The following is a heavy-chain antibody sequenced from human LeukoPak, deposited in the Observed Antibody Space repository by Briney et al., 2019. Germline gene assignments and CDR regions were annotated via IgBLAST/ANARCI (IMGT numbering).Heavy chain of an antibody. D-gene: IGHD5-18*01. CDR2: IYTSGST. J-gene: IGHJ4*02. V-gene: IGHV4-4*09. Sequence: PSETLSLTCTVSGGSISSYYWSWIRQPPGKGLEWIGYIYTSGSTNYNPSLKSRVTISVDTSKNQFSLKLSSVTAADTAVYYCARGSFFTRYNNTAMGIYFDYWGQGTLVTVSS. CDR1: GGSISSYY. CDR3: ARGSFFTRYNNTAMGIYFDY.